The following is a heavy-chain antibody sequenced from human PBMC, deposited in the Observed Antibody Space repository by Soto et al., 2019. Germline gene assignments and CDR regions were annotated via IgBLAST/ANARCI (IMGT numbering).Heavy chain of an antibody. J-gene: IGHJ4*02. D-gene: IGHD3-10*01. V-gene: IGHV3-9*01. CDR2: ISWNSGSI. Sequence: EVQLVESGGGLVQPGRSLRLSCAASGFTFDDYAMHCVRQAPGKGLEWVSGISWNSGSIGYADSVKGRFTISRDNAKNSLYLQMNSLRAEDTALYYCAKPIYYGSGSYYLDYWGQGTLVTVSS. CDR3: AKPIYYGSGSYYLDY. CDR1: GFTFDDYA.